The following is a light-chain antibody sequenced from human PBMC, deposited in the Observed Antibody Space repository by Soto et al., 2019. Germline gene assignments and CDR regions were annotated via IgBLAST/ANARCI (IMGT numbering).Light chain of an antibody. CDR2: AAS. J-gene: IGKJ1*01. CDR1: QGISSY. Sequence: IQLTQSPSSLSASVVDRVTITGLASQGISSYLAWYQQKPWKAPKLLIYAASTLQSVVPSRFSGSGSGTEFTLTISSLQPDDFATYYCQQYNSFWTFGQGTKVDIK. V-gene: IGKV1-9*01. CDR3: QQYNSFWT.